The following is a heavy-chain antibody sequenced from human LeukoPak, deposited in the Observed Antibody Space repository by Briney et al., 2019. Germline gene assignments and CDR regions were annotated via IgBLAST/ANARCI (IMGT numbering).Heavy chain of an antibody. D-gene: IGHD4-11*01. CDR2: INSDGSTI. J-gene: IGHJ4*02. CDR1: GFTFSTSW. V-gene: IGHV3-74*01. CDR3: ARAGYYRFDY. Sequence: GGSLRLSCAGSGFTFSTSWMHWVRRAPGQGLVWVSRINSDGSTINYADSVQGRFTISRDNAKSTLYLQMNSLGAEDTAVYYCARAGYYRFDYWGQGTQVTVSS.